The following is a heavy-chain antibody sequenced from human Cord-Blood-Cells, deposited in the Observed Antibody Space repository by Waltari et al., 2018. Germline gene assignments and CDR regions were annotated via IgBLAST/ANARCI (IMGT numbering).Heavy chain of an antibody. J-gene: IGHJ2*01. Sequence: QVQLVQSGAEVKKPGASVKVSCKASGYTFPSYYMHWVRQAPGQGLEWMGIINPSGGSTSYAQKFQGRVTMTRDTSTSTVYMELSSLRSEDTAVYYCARDKARGAARRPYWYFDLWGRGTLVTVSS. CDR1: GYTFPSYY. V-gene: IGHV1-46*01. CDR2: INPSGGST. CDR3: ARDKARGAARRPYWYFDL. D-gene: IGHD6-6*01.